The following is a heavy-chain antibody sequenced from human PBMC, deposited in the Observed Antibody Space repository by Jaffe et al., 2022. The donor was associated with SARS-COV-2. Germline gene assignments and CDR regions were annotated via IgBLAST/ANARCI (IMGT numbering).Heavy chain of an antibody. D-gene: IGHD3-10*01. J-gene: IGHJ4*02. V-gene: IGHV7-4-1*02. CDR3: ARDSVYHGLGIYDRNDY. CDR1: GYTFTNYA. CDR2: IHTNTGKA. Sequence: QVQLVQSGSELKKPGASVKVSCKASGYTFTNYALNWVRQVPGQGLEWMGWIHTNTGKAAYAQGFTGRFVFSLDTSVDTAYLQISSLRAEDTAVYYCARDSVYHGLGIYDRNDYWGQGTLVTVSS.